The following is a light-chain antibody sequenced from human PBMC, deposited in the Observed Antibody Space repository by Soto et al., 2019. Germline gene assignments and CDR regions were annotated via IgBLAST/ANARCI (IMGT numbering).Light chain of an antibody. J-gene: IGLJ1*01. Sequence: QSALTQPPSVSGSPGQSVTISCTGTSSDVGSYNRVSWYQQPPGTAPKLMIYEVSNRPSGVPDRFSGSKPGNTASLTISGLQAEDEAYYYCSLYTSSSSVFGTGTKLTVL. CDR2: EVS. CDR3: SLYTSSSSV. CDR1: SSDVGSYNR. V-gene: IGLV2-18*01.